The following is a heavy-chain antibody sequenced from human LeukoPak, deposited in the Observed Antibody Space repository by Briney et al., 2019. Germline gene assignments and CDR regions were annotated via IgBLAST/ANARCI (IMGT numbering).Heavy chain of an antibody. CDR3: ARGLYSSSP. J-gene: IGHJ4*02. V-gene: IGHV3-23*01. CDR1: GFTFSSYA. Sequence: GGSLRLXCAASGFTFSSYAMRWVRRAPGKGLEWVSAISGSGFTYYADSVKGRFTISRDNSKNTLYLQMNSLRAEDTAVYYCARGLYSSSPWGQGTLVTVSS. CDR2: ISGSGFT. D-gene: IGHD6-6*01.